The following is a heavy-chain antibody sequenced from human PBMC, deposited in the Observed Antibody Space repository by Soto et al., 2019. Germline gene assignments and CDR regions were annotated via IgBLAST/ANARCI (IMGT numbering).Heavy chain of an antibody. D-gene: IGHD2-8*01. V-gene: IGHV3-73*02. J-gene: IGHJ6*02. CDR3: SRHEEGRRMVFYGMDV. CDR1: GFTFSRSD. Sequence: QLVESGGGLVQAGGSLRLSCSASGFTFSRSDLHWVRQAPGKGLEWVDRVRSKIHNYATSFADSVRGRFTISRNDSDNTVSLEMSGLKSEDTALYYCSRHEEGRRMVFYGMDVWGQGTTVTVSS. CDR2: VRSKIHNYAT.